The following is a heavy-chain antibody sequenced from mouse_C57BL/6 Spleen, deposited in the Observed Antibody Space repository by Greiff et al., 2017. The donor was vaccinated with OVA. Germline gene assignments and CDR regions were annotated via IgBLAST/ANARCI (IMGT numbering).Heavy chain of an antibody. Sequence: VKLMESGAELVKPGASVKISCKASGYAFSSYWMNWVKQRPGKGLEWIGQIYPGDGDTNYNGKFKGKATLTADKSSSTAYMQLSSLTSEDSAVYFCASPNYYGSSYENYAMDYWGQGTSVPVSS. CDR3: ASPNYYGSSYENYAMDY. D-gene: IGHD1-1*01. V-gene: IGHV1-80*01. CDR2: IYPGDGDT. J-gene: IGHJ4*01. CDR1: GYAFSSYW.